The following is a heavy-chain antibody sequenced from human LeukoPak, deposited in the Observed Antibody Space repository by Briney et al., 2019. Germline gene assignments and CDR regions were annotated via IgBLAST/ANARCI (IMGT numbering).Heavy chain of an antibody. V-gene: IGHV4-39*07. CDR2: IYYSGST. CDR1: GGSISSSSYY. D-gene: IGHD6-19*01. CDR3: ARNLSSGWPRLDY. Sequence: SETLSLTCTVSGGSISSSSYYWGWIRQPPGKGLEWIGFIYYSGSTYYNPSLKSRVTISVDTSKNQFSLKLTSVTAADTAVYYCARNLSSGWPRLDYWGQGTLVTVSS. J-gene: IGHJ4*02.